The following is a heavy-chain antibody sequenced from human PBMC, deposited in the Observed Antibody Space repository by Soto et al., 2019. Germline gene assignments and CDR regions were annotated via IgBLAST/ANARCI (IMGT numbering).Heavy chain of an antibody. J-gene: IGHJ6*02. CDR1: GFTFGDYA. V-gene: IGHV3-49*03. D-gene: IGHD6-13*01. Sequence: GGSLRLSCTASGFTFGDYAMSWFRQAPGKGLEWVGFIRSKAYGGTTEYAASVKGRFTISRDDSKSIAYLQMNSLKTEDTAVYYCNRCSRRRSSYYGMDVWGQGTTVTVYS. CDR3: NRCSRRRSSYYGMDV. CDR2: IRSKAYGGTT.